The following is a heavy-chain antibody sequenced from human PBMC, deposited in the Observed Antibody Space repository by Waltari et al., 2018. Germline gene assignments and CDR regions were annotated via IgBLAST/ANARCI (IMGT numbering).Heavy chain of an antibody. J-gene: IGHJ6*03. V-gene: IGHV4-59*01. CDR3: ARRTDSKYYYYYMDV. D-gene: IGHD2-21*01. CDR1: GGSISSYY. CDR2: IYYSGST. Sequence: QVQLQESGPGLVKPSETLSLTCTVSGGSISSYYWSWIRQPPGKGLEWIGYIYYSGSTNYNPSLKSRVTISVDTSKNQFSLKLSSVTAADTAVYYCARRTDSKYYYYYMDVWGKGTTVTVSS.